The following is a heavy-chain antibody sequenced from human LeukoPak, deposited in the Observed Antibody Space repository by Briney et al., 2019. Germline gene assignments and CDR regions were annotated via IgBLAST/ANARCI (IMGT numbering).Heavy chain of an antibody. D-gene: IGHD5-18*01. J-gene: IGHJ4*02. CDR3: AGGYSYGRFDH. V-gene: IGHV1-18*04. CDR2: SSAYNGNT. Sequence: AAVKVSCKASGYTFTSYGISGVRQAPGQGLEWMGWSSAYNGNTNYAQKLHGRVTMPTDTSTSTAYMELRSLRSDDTAVYYCAGGYSYGRFDHWGQGTLVTVSS. CDR1: GYTFTSYG.